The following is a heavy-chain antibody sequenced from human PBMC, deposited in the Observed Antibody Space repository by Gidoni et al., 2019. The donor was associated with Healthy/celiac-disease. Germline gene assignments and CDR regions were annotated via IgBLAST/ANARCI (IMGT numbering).Heavy chain of an antibody. J-gene: IGHJ4*02. CDR3: AKALDGVGAPLDN. CDR1: GFTFSSYG. Sequence: QVQLVESGGGVVQPGRSLRLSCAASGFTFSSYGMHWVRQAPGKGLEWVAVISYDGSNKYYADSVKGRFTISRDNSKNTLYLQMNSLRAEDTAVYYCAKALDGVGAPLDNWGQGTLVTVSS. D-gene: IGHD1-26*01. CDR2: ISYDGSNK. V-gene: IGHV3-30*18.